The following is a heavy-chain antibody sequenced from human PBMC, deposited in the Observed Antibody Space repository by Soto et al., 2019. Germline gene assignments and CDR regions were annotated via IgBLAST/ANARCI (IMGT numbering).Heavy chain of an antibody. J-gene: IGHJ5*02. Sequence: GGALRLSCAASGFTFSSYGMHWVRQAPGKGLEWVAVISYDGSNKYYADSVKGRFTISRDNSKNTLYLQMNSLRAEDTAVYYCAKNGFVGGGFDPWGQGALVTVSS. CDR1: GFTFSSYG. V-gene: IGHV3-30*18. CDR2: ISYDGSNK. CDR3: AKNGFVGGGFDP. D-gene: IGHD1-26*01.